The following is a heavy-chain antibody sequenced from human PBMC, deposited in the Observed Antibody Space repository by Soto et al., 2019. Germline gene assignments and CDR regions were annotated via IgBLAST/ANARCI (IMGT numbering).Heavy chain of an antibody. CDR2: IYYSGST. CDR1: GGSISSYY. D-gene: IGHD1-26*01. V-gene: IGHV4-59*01. Sequence: LPCTVSGGSISSYYWSWIRQPPGKGLEWIGYIYYSGSTNYNPSLKSRVTISVDTSKNQFSLKLSSVTAADTAVYYCARGDIVGATGDFDYWGQGTLVTVSS. J-gene: IGHJ4*02. CDR3: ARGDIVGATGDFDY.